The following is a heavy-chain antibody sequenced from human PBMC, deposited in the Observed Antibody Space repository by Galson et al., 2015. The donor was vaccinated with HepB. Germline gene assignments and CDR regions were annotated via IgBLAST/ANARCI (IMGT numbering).Heavy chain of an antibody. CDR1: GFTFSSHG. CDR3: VGYCSGGSCQYYYYGTDV. Sequence: SLRLSCAASGFTFSSHGMHWVRQAPGKGLEWVAAISYDGINKYYGDSVKGRFTISRDNSKNTLYLQMNSLRAEDTAVYYCVGYCSGGSCQYYYYGTDVWGQGTTVTVSS. V-gene: IGHV3-30*03. CDR2: ISYDGINK. J-gene: IGHJ6*02. D-gene: IGHD2-15*01.